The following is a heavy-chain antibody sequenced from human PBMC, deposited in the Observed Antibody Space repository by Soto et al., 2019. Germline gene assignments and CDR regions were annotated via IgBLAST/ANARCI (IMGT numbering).Heavy chain of an antibody. CDR3: ARLLFYYDSNGYFDY. J-gene: IGHJ4*02. CDR2: IIPIFGTA. CDR1: GGTFSNYA. D-gene: IGHD3-22*01. V-gene: IGHV1-69*13. Sequence: SVKVSCKTSGGTFSNYAINWVRQAPGQGLEWMGGIIPIFGTANYAQNFQGRVTVTADESTSTAYMELSSPRSEDTAVYYCARLLFYYDSNGYFDYWGQGTLVTVSS.